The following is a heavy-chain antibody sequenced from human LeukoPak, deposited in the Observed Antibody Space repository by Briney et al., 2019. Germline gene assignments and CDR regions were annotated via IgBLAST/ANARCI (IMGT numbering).Heavy chain of an antibody. CDR1: GFIFSNYG. J-gene: IGHJ5*02. Sequence: GGSLRLSCAASGFIFSNYGMHWVRQAPGKGLEWVAFIRYDESNKFYADSVKGRFTISRDNSKNILFLKMNSLRAEDTAVYYCATMQWLEGVDWFDPWGQGTLVTVSS. CDR2: IRYDESNK. D-gene: IGHD6-19*01. CDR3: ATMQWLEGVDWFDP. V-gene: IGHV3-30*02.